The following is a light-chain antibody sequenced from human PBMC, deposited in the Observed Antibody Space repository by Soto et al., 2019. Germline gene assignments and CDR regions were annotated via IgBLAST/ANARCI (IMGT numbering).Light chain of an antibody. CDR1: QSVSSSS. J-gene: IGKJ1*01. Sequence: EIVLTQSPGTPSLSPGEGATLSCRATQSVSSSSVAWYQQKPGQAPRLLIYGASSRATGIPDRFSGSGSGTDFTLTINRLEPEDFAVYYCQQYGSSPGTFGQGTKVEIQ. CDR3: QQYGSSPGT. V-gene: IGKV3-20*01. CDR2: GAS.